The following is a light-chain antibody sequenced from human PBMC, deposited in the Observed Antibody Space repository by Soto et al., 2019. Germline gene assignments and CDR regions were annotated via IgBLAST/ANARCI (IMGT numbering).Light chain of an antibody. J-gene: IGLJ2*01. CDR3: QSYDSSLSGVV. CDR2: GNY. CDR1: SSNIGANYD. Sequence: QSVLTQPPSVSGAPGQRVTISCTGASSNIGANYDVHWYQHLPGTAPKLLIYGNYNRPSGVPDRFSCSKSGTSASLAITGLQAEDEADYYCQSYDSSLSGVVFGGGTKLTVL. V-gene: IGLV1-40*01.